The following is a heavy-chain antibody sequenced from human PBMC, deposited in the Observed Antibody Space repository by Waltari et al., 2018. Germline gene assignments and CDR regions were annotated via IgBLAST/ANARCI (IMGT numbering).Heavy chain of an antibody. Sequence: ELQLVESGGDLVQPGGSLRLSLAASGFAFSDHFMDWVRQAPGKGMEWVGRIKNRAHHYTTEYAASVRGRFNISRDDSKNLLYLQMNSLTTMDTAVYYCAQYYVGFWGPGSVVTVSS. V-gene: IGHV3-72*01. CDR3: AQYYVGF. CDR1: GFAFSDHF. CDR2: IKNRAHHYTT. D-gene: IGHD1-26*01. J-gene: IGHJ4*02.